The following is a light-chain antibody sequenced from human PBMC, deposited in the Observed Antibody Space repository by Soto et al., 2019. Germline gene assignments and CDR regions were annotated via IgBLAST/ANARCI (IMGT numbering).Light chain of an antibody. Sequence: EIWMTQSPATLSVSPGERATLSCRASQSVSSYLAWYQKKTGQAPRLLIYGASSRATGIPDRLSGSGYGTDFTITISRLQTEDFAVYYCQQYGSSIWTFGQGTKVDIK. V-gene: IGKV3-20*01. CDR2: GAS. J-gene: IGKJ1*01. CDR3: QQYGSSIWT. CDR1: QSVSSY.